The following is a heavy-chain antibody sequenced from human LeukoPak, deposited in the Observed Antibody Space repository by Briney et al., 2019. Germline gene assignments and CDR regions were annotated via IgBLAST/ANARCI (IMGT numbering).Heavy chain of an antibody. J-gene: IGHJ2*01. CDR2: ISSSSSYI. Sequence: GGSLRLSCAASGFTFSSYSMNWVRQAPGKGLEWVSSISSSSSYIYYADSVKGRFTISRDNAKNSLYLQMNSLRAEDTAVYYCAKVWSDRSFRYFDLWGRGTLVTVSS. V-gene: IGHV3-21*04. CDR3: AKVWSDRSFRYFDL. CDR1: GFTFSSYS. D-gene: IGHD2-21*01.